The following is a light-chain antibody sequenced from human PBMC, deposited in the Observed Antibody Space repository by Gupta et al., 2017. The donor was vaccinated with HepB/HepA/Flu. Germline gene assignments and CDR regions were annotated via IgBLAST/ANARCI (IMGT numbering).Light chain of an antibody. Sequence: QSALTQPSSVSVSPGQSITISCTGTSSDVGGYNYVAWYQHCPGRAPKLMIYDGSNRPSGVSTRFSGSKSGNTTSLTISGLQAEDEGDFYCSSDTRSNTLVFGGGTKLTVL. CDR3: SSDTRSNTLV. CDR2: DGS. J-gene: IGLJ2*01. CDR1: SSDVGGYNY. V-gene: IGLV2-14*03.